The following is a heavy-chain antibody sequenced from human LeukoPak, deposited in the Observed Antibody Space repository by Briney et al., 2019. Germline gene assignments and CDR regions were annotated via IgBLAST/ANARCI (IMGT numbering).Heavy chain of an antibody. CDR2: IWHDGSAE. CDR3: AKDNRGGWSGYFDY. J-gene: IGHJ4*02. D-gene: IGHD6-19*01. V-gene: IGHV3-33*06. CDR1: GFIFSSYG. Sequence: GRSLRLSCAASGFIFSSYGMYWVRQAPGKGLEWVAVIWHDGSAEFYADSVKGRFSISRDDSKNTLYLQMNSLTAEDTALYYCAKDNRGGWSGYFDYWGQGTLVTVSS.